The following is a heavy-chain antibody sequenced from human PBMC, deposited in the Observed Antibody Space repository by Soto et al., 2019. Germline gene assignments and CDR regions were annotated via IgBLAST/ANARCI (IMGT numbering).Heavy chain of an antibody. CDR2: IKQDVSDK. V-gene: IGHV3-7*03. Sequence: GSLRLSCAASRFTFSNCWITGVRPSPLNGLEWVANIKQDVSDKYYMDSVKGRFTISRDNAKNSLYLQMNSLRVEDTAVYYCARGYCSSPTCYANNFEYWGQGTLVTVSS. CDR1: RFTFSNCW. J-gene: IGHJ4*02. CDR3: ARGYCSSPTCYANNFEY. D-gene: IGHD2-2*01.